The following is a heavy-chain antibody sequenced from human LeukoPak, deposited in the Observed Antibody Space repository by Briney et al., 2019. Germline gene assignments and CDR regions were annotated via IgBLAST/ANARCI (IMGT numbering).Heavy chain of an antibody. CDR1: GFTFSTNA. CDR2: ISYHGRDQ. D-gene: IGHD1-20*01. J-gene: IGHJ4*02. CDR3: ARRRYNWNAIDY. Sequence: GGSLRLSCAASGFTFSTNAMHWVRQAPGKGLEWVSVISYHGRDQFYADSVKGRFTISRDNAKNTLYLQMNSLRAEDTAVYYCARRRYNWNAIDYWGQGTLVTVSS. V-gene: IGHV3-30*04.